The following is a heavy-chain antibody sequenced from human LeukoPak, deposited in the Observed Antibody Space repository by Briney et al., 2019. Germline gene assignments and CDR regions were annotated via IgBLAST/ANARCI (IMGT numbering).Heavy chain of an antibody. CDR2: ISPSGDIT. V-gene: IGHV3-23*01. D-gene: IGHD2-15*01. Sequence: GGSLRLSCAASGFTFSTYGMNWVRQAPGKGLEWVSGISPSGDITYYADSVKGRFTISRDNSKNTLYLQMNSLRAEDTAVYYCASGPGRAFDYWGQGTLVTVSS. J-gene: IGHJ4*02. CDR3: ASGPGRAFDY. CDR1: GFTFSTYG.